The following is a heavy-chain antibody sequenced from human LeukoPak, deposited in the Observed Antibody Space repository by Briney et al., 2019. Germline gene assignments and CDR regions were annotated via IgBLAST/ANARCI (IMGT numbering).Heavy chain of an antibody. CDR1: GGSISSGRHY. D-gene: IGHD3-22*01. J-gene: IGHJ3*02. CDR2: TYTSGST. CDR3: ARPSTTMIVPEGGAFDI. Sequence: PSQTLSLTCTVSGGSISSGRHYWSWIRQPAGKGLEWIGRTYTSGSTNYNPSLTSRVTISVDTSKNQFSLKLSSVTAADTAVYYCARPSTTMIVPEGGAFDIWGQGTMVTVSS. V-gene: IGHV4-61*02.